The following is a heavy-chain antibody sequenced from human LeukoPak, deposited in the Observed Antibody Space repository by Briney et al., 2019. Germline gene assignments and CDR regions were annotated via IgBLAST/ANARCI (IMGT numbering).Heavy chain of an antibody. CDR1: GFTFRSHA. J-gene: IGHJ4*02. Sequence: AGGSLRLSCSASGFTFRSHAMHWVRQAPGKGLEYVSVISDNGGTTYYADSVKGRFTISRDNSKNTLYLQMSSLRAEDTAVYCCVKDHYGDCVGGYFDYWGQGTLVTVSS. CDR2: ISDNGGTT. V-gene: IGHV3-64D*09. D-gene: IGHD4-17*01. CDR3: VKDHYGDCVGGYFDY.